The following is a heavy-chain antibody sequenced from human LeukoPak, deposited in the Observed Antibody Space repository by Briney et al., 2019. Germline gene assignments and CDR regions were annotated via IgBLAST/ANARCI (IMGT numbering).Heavy chain of an antibody. CDR2: IYYSGST. J-gene: IGHJ4*02. CDR1: GCSLSRYY. D-gene: IGHD2-21*01. V-gene: IGHV4-59*01. CDR3: ARGAVVAGIYFDY. Sequence: SETLSLTCTGSGCSLSRYYWRWIRQPPGKGLEWVGDIYYSGSTHYNPSLKSRVTISVDTSKNQFALKLSSVTAADTAVYYCARGAVVAGIYFDYWGQGTLVTVSS.